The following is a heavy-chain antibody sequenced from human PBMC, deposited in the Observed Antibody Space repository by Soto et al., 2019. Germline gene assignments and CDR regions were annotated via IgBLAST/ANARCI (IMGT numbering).Heavy chain of an antibody. J-gene: IGHJ6*02. V-gene: IGHV1-18*04. Sequence: GASVKVSCKASGYTFTSYGISWVRQAPGQGLEWMGWISAYNGNTNYAQKLQGRVTMTTDTSMSTAYMELRSLRSDDTAVYYCARDLTYYDFWSGTYGMDVWGQGTTVTVSS. CDR3: ARDLTYYDFWSGTYGMDV. CDR2: ISAYNGNT. D-gene: IGHD3-3*01. CDR1: GYTFTSYG.